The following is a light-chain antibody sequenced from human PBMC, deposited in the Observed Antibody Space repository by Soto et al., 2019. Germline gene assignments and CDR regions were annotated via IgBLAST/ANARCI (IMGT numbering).Light chain of an antibody. CDR3: QQRSNWPTWT. CDR2: DAS. CDR1: QSVSSY. Sequence: VVLTQSPATVSLSPGERATLSCRASQSVSSYLAWYQQKPGQAPRLLIYDASNRATGIPARFSGSGSGTDFTLTISSLEPEDFAVYYCQQRSNWPTWTFGQGTKVDIK. V-gene: IGKV3-11*01. J-gene: IGKJ1*01.